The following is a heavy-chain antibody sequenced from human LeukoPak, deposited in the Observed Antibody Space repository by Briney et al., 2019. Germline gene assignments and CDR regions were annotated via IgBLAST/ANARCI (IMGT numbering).Heavy chain of an antibody. V-gene: IGHV1-2*02. CDR3: AKDQNVVGTLDY. D-gene: IGHD3-16*01. CDR2: INPNSGGT. J-gene: IGHJ4*02. Sequence: GASVKVSCEASGFSFTGYYMHWVRQAPGQGLEWMGWINPNSGGTNYAQKFQGRVTMTRDTSISIAYMELSRLKSDDTAVYYCAKDQNVVGTLDYWGQGTLVTVSS. CDR1: GFSFTGYY.